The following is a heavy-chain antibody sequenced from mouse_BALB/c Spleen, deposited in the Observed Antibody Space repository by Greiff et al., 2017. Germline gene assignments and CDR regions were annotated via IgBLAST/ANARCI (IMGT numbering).Heavy chain of an antibody. CDR2: ISSGSSTI. CDR1: GFTFSSFG. V-gene: IGHV5-17*02. D-gene: IGHD2-14*01. CDR3: ARGEVRDWFAY. Sequence: EVQRVESGGGLVQPGGSRKLSCAASGFTFSSFGMHWVRQAPEKGLEWVAYISSGSSTIYYADTVKGRFTISRDNPKNTLFLQMTSLRSEDTAMYYCARGEVRDWFAYWGQGTLVTVSA. J-gene: IGHJ3*01.